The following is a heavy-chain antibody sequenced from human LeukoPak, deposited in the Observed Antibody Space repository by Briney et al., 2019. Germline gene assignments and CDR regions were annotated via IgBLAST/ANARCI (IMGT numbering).Heavy chain of an antibody. D-gene: IGHD5-18*01. CDR1: GGSISSSSAY. V-gene: IGHV4-39*01. Sequence: SETLSLTCTVSGGSISSSSAYWGWIRQPPGKGLEWIGSIYYSKNTYYNPSLKSRVTISADTSKNQFSLTLGSVSATDTAVYYCVSPRGFSYGYFDYWGQGALVTVSS. CDR3: VSPRGFSYGYFDY. J-gene: IGHJ4*02. CDR2: IYYSKNT.